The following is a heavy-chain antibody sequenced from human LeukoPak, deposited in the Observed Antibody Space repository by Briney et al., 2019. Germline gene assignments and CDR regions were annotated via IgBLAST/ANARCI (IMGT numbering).Heavy chain of an antibody. J-gene: IGHJ5*02. CDR3: AKEYSSGWYH. CDR2: ISGSGDST. V-gene: IGHV3-23*01. CDR1: GFTFSFYV. D-gene: IGHD6-19*01. Sequence: GGSLRLSCAASGFTFSFYVMNWVRQAPGKGLEWVSGISGSGDSTYYADSVKGRFTISRDNAKSTLHLQMNSLRAEDTAVYYCAKEYSSGWYHWGQGTLVTVSS.